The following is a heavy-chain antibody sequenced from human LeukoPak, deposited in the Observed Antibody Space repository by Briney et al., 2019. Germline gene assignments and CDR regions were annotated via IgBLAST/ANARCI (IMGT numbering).Heavy chain of an antibody. Sequence: PGGSLRLSCAASGFTVSSNHMSWVRQAPGKGLEWVSVIYSGGSTYYADSVKGRFTISRDNSKNTLYLQMNSLRAEDTAVYYCAREASNRYLGHQNFDYWGQGTLVTVSS. J-gene: IGHJ4*02. D-gene: IGHD1-14*01. V-gene: IGHV3-53*01. CDR3: AREASNRYLGHQNFDY. CDR1: GFTVSSNH. CDR2: IYSGGST.